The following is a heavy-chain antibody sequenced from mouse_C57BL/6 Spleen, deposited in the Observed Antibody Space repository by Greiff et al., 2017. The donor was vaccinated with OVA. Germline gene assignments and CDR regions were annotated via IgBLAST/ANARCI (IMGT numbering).Heavy chain of an antibody. CDR3: ARRGLTGTGFDY. CDR2: ISSGSSTI. Sequence: DVHLVESGGGLVKPGGSLKLSCAASGFTFSDYGMHWVRQAPEKGLEWVAYISSGSSTIYYADTVKGRFTISRDNAKNTLFLQMTSLRSEDTAMYYGARRGLTGTGFDYWGQGTTLTVSS. V-gene: IGHV5-17*01. J-gene: IGHJ2*01. CDR1: GFTFSDYG. D-gene: IGHD4-1*01.